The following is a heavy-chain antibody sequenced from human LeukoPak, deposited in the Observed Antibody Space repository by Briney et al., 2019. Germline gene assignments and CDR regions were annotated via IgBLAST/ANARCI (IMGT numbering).Heavy chain of an antibody. J-gene: IGHJ4*02. CDR1: GGSFSGYY. Sequence: SETLSLTCAVYGGSFSGYYWSWIRQPPGKGLEWIGYIYYSGSTNYNPSLKSRVTISVDTSKNQFSLKLSSVTAADTAVYYCARDRERSAGKPQYYFDYWGQGTLVTVSS. V-gene: IGHV4-59*01. D-gene: IGHD6-19*01. CDR3: ARDRERSAGKPQYYFDY. CDR2: IYYSGST.